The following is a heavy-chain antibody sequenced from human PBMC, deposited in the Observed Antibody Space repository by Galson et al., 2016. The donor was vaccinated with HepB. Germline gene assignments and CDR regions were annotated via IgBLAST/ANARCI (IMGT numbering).Heavy chain of an antibody. CDR2: IWYDGSNK. J-gene: IGHJ4*02. D-gene: IGHD1-26*01. Sequence: SLRLSCAASGFIFSTYAMHWVRQAPGKGVEWVAVIWYDGSNKWYADSVKGRFTISRDNSRNTLYLHTNSLRAEDTAPYYCARDANEGSGSYYFDYWGRGTLVTVSS. V-gene: IGHV3-33*01. CDR1: GFIFSTYA. CDR3: ARDANEGSGSYYFDY.